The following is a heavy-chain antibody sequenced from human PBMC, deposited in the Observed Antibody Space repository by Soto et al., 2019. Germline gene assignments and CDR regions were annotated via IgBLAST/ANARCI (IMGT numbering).Heavy chain of an antibody. D-gene: IGHD6-13*01. CDR2: IYYSGST. CDR1: GGSISSSSYY. CDR3: ARQGIAAAENWFDP. Sequence: PSETLSLTCTVSGGSISSSSYYWGWIRQPPGKGLEWIGSIYYSGSTYYNPSLKSRVTISVDTSENQFSLKLSSVTAADTAVYYCARQGIAAAENWFDPWGQGTLVTVSS. V-gene: IGHV4-39*01. J-gene: IGHJ5*02.